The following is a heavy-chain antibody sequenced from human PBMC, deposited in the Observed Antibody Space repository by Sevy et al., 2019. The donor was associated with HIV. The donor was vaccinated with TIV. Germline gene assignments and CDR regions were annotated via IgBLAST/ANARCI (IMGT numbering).Heavy chain of an antibody. CDR1: GYTLTELS. CDR3: ATTKDYYDSSGYPFDY. D-gene: IGHD3-22*01. J-gene: IGHJ4*02. V-gene: IGHV1-24*01. Sequence: ASVKVSCKVSGYTLTELSMHWVRQAPGEGLEWMGSFDPEDGETIYQQKFQGRVTLTEDTSTDTAYMELSSLRSEDTAVYYCATTKDYYDSSGYPFDYWGQGTLVTVSS. CDR2: FDPEDGET.